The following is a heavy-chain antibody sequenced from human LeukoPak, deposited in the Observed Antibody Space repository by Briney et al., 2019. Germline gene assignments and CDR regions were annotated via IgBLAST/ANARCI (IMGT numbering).Heavy chain of an antibody. CDR1: GFTFSSYA. Sequence: GGSLRLFCAASGFTFSSYAMHWVRQAPGKGREWGAVISYDGSNKYYADSVKGRFTISRDNAKNSLYLQMNSLRAEDTAVYYCARAVYYDISGYYYGYFDYWGQGTLVTVSS. CDR3: ARAVYYDISGYYYGYFDY. CDR2: ISYDGSNK. J-gene: IGHJ4*02. D-gene: IGHD3-22*01. V-gene: IGHV3-30*04.